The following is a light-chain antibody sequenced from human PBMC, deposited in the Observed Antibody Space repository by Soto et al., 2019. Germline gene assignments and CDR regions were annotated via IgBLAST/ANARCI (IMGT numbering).Light chain of an antibody. J-gene: IGKJ5*01. CDR2: DAS. Sequence: EVVLTQSPGTLSFSPGERATLSCRASQYITIYLAWYQQKPGQAPRLLIYDASNRATGIPARFSGSGSGTDFTLTISSLEPDDFAVYYCQQRADWPITFGQGTRLEIK. V-gene: IGKV3-11*01. CDR1: QYITIY. CDR3: QQRADWPIT.